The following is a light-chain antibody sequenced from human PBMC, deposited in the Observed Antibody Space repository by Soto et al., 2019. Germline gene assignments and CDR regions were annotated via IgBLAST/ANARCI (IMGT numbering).Light chain of an antibody. CDR3: SSYTISSTPQV. CDR2: EVS. Sequence: QSALAQPASVSGSPGQSITISCTETSSDVGGYNYVSWYQQHPGKAPKLLIYEVSNRPSGVSSRFSGSKSGNTASLTISGLQAEDEADYYCSSYTISSTPQVFGTGTKGTVL. CDR1: SSDVGGYNY. J-gene: IGLJ1*01. V-gene: IGLV2-14*01.